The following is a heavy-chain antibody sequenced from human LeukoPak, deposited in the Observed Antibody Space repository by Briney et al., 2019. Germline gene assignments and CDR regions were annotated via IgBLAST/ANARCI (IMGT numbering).Heavy chain of an antibody. V-gene: IGHV1-2*02. J-gene: IGHJ3*02. D-gene: IGHD5-18*01. CDR1: GYTFTGYY. CDR3: ASPGRGYSYGLDAFDI. Sequence: ASVKVSCKASGYTFTGYYMHWVRQAPGQGLGWMGWINPNSGGTNYAQKFQGRVTMTRDTSISTAYMELSRLRSDDTAVYYCASPGRGYSYGLDAFDIWGQGTMVTVSS. CDR2: INPNSGGT.